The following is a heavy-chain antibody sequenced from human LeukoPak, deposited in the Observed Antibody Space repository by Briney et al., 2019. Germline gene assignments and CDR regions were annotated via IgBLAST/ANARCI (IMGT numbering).Heavy chain of an antibody. V-gene: IGHV3-48*01. CDR3: ARGGRYDSSGYYYVGYFDY. Sequence: GGSLRLSCAASGFTFSSYSMKWVRQAPGKGREWVSYISSSSSTIYYADSVKGRFTISRDNAKNSLYLQMNSLRAEDTAVYYCARGGRYDSSGYYYVGYFDYWGQGTLVTVSS. D-gene: IGHD3-22*01. CDR2: ISSSSSTI. J-gene: IGHJ4*02. CDR1: GFTFSSYS.